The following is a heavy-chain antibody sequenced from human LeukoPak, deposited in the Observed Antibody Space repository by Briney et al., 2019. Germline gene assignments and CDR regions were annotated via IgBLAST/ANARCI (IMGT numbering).Heavy chain of an antibody. Sequence: GGSLRLSCAASGFTFSSYSMNWVRQAPGKGLEWVSSISSSSSYIFYADSVKGRFTISRDNAKNSLYPQMNSLRAEDTAVYYCARDSPTEGMATVTFDYWGQGTLVTVSS. CDR3: ARDSPTEGMATVTFDY. V-gene: IGHV3-21*01. J-gene: IGHJ4*02. CDR1: GFTFSSYS. D-gene: IGHD5-24*01. CDR2: ISSSSSYI.